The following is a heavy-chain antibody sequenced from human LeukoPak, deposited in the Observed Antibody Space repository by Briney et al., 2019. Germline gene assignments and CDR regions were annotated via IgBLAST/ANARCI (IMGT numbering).Heavy chain of an antibody. V-gene: IGHV3-7*01. CDR2: IKEDGNEK. CDR3: ARRRSWLAFDL. D-gene: IGHD3-9*01. Sequence: PGGSLRLSCVASAFTFSNTWMSWVRQAPGTGLEWAANIKEDGNEKYYVDSVKGRFTISRDNAKNSLYLQMNSLRAEDTAVYYCARRRSWLAFDLWGQGTMVTVSS. J-gene: IGHJ3*01. CDR1: AFTFSNTW.